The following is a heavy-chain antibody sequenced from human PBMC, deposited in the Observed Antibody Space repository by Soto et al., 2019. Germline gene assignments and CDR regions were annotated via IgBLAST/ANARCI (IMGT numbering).Heavy chain of an antibody. CDR2: IKQDGSEK. CDR1: GFTFSSYW. CDR3: ASPRRYYASTGYYSSYFDY. D-gene: IGHD3-22*01. Sequence: PGGSLRLSCAASGFTFSSYWMSWVRQAPGKGLEWVANIKQDGSEKYYVDSVKGRFTISRDNAKNSLYLQMNSLRAEDTTLYYCASPRRYYASTGYYSSYFDYWGQGTLVTVSS. V-gene: IGHV3-7*01. J-gene: IGHJ4*02.